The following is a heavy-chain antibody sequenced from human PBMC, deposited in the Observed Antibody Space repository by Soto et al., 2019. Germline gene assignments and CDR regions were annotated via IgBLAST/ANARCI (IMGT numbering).Heavy chain of an antibody. CDR1: GGTFSSYA. CDR2: INPKSGGT. Sequence: ASVKVSCKASGGTFSSYAISWVRQAPGQGLEWLGRINPKSGGTSTAQKFQGWVTMTTDTSISTASMELTRLTSDDTAIYYCARGDSTDCSNGVCSFFYNHDMDVCGQGTTVTVSS. J-gene: IGHJ6*02. D-gene: IGHD2-8*01. CDR3: ARGDSTDCSNGVCSFFYNHDMDV. V-gene: IGHV1-2*04.